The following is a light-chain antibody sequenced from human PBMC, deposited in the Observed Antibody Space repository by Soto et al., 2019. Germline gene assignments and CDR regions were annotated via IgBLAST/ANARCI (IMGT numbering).Light chain of an antibody. J-gene: IGKJ5*01. V-gene: IGKV3-15*01. CDR1: QSVSSN. CDR3: QQYHNWPIT. CDR2: DAS. Sequence: EIVMTHSPATLSASPRESATLSCRASQSVSSNLAWHQQKPGQAPRILMYDASTRATGISARFSGSGSGTEFTLTISSLQSEDFAVYYCQQYHNWPITFGQGTDWRL.